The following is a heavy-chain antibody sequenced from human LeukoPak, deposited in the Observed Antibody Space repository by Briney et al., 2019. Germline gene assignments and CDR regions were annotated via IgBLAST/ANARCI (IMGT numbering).Heavy chain of an antibody. CDR3: ARDPYSGSYGADYYYYMDV. V-gene: IGHV3-21*01. Sequence: PGGSLRLSCAASGFTFSSYNMNWVRQTPGQGLEWVSSITSGSSHIYYADSVKGRFTISRDNAKSSLYLQMNSLRAEDTAVYYCARDPYSGSYGADYYYYMDVWGKGTTITISS. CDR2: ITSGSSHI. D-gene: IGHD1-26*01. J-gene: IGHJ6*03. CDR1: GFTFSSYN.